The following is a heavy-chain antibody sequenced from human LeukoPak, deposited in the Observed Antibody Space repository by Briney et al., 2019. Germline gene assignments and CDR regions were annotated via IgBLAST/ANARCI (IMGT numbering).Heavy chain of an antibody. V-gene: IGHV4-59*01. CDR3: ARHDFWSGYSIDY. D-gene: IGHD3-3*01. Sequence: SETLSLTCTVSGGSISSYYWSWIRQPPGKGLEWIWYIYYSGSTNYNPSLKSRVTISVDTSKNQFSLKLSSVTAADTAVYYCARHDFWSGYSIDYWGQGTLVTVSS. CDR1: GGSISSYY. CDR2: IYYSGST. J-gene: IGHJ4*02.